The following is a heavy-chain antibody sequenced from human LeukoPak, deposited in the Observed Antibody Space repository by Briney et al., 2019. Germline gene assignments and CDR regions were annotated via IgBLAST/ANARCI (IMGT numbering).Heavy chain of an antibody. Sequence: GGSLRLSCAASGFTVSSNYMSWVRQAPGKGLEWVSVIYSGGSTYYADPVKGRFTTSRDNSKNTLYLQMNSLRAEDTAVYYCARLAMVRGRLEYFDYWGQGTLVTVSS. CDR1: GFTVSSNY. V-gene: IGHV3-66*01. CDR2: IYSGGST. J-gene: IGHJ4*02. CDR3: ARLAMVRGRLEYFDY. D-gene: IGHD3-10*01.